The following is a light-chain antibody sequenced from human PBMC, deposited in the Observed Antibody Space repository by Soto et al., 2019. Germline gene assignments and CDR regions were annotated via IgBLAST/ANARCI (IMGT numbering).Light chain of an antibody. CDR1: QRVRSN. CDR3: QQYNNWPPIT. V-gene: IGKV3-15*01. CDR2: GAS. J-gene: IGKJ5*01. Sequence: EIVMTQSPAALSVSPGXRXXLXXXXSQRVRSNLAWYQQKPGQAPRLLIYGASTRATGIPARFSGSGSGTEFTLTISSLQSEDFAVYYCQQYNNWPPITFGQGTRLEIK.